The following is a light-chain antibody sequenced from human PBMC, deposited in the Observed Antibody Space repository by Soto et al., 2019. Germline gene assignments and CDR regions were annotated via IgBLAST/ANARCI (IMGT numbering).Light chain of an antibody. CDR1: QSVSSN. Sequence: EIVMTQSPATLSVSPGERAALSCRASQSVSSNLAWYQQKPGQAPRLLIYGASSRATGIPARFSGSGSGTEFTLTISSLQSEDFAVYYCQQYNNWPWTFGQGTNVVIK. J-gene: IGKJ1*01. V-gene: IGKV3-15*01. CDR2: GAS. CDR3: QQYNNWPWT.